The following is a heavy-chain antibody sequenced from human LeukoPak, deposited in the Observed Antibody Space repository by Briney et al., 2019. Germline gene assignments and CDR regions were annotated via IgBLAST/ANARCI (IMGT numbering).Heavy chain of an antibody. J-gene: IGHJ4*02. CDR1: GGSISSSSYY. CDR3: ARHHPGPVSFDY. Sequence: SETLSLTCTVSGGSISSSSYYWGWIRQPPGKGLEWIGSIYYSGSTYYNPSPKSRVTISVDTSKNQFSLKLSSVTAADTAVYYCARHHPGPVSFDYWGQGTLVTVSS. V-gene: IGHV4-39*01. CDR2: IYYSGST.